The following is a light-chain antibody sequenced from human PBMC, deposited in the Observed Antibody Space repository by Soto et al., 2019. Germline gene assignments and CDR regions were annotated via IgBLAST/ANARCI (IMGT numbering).Light chain of an antibody. CDR1: QSVSSN. J-gene: IGKJ1*01. Sequence: EIVMTQSPATLSVSPGERATLSCRASQSVSSNLAWYQQKPGQAPRLLIYGASTRATGIPARFSGSGSGTEFTLTISSQQSEDFAVDYCQQYNNWPPWTFGQGTKVEIK. CDR3: QQYNNWPPWT. V-gene: IGKV3-15*01. CDR2: GAS.